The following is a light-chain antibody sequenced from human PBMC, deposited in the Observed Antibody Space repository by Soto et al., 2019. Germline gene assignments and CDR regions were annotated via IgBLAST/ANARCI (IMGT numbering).Light chain of an antibody. V-gene: IGKV3-15*01. J-gene: IGKJ1*01. CDR1: QSVSTN. CDR2: GAS. CDR3: LQHNSWPRT. Sequence: EIVMTQSPATLSVSPGERATLSCRASQSVSTNLAWYQQKPGQAPRLLIFGASTRATDVPARFSGSGSGSEFTPTISSLQSEDFAVYYCLQHNSWPRTFGHGTRLEV.